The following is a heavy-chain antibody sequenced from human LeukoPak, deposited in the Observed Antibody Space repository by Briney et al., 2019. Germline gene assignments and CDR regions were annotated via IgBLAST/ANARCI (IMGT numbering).Heavy chain of an antibody. J-gene: IGHJ4*02. Sequence: GGSLRLSCAASGFTFSSYAMSWVRQAPGRGLEWVSAISGSGGSTYYADSVKGRFTISRDNSKNTLYLQMNSLRAEDTAVYYCAKRVMITFGGVIAPDFDYWGQGTLVTVSS. V-gene: IGHV3-23*01. CDR3: AKRVMITFGGVIAPDFDY. D-gene: IGHD3-16*02. CDR2: ISGSGGST. CDR1: GFTFSSYA.